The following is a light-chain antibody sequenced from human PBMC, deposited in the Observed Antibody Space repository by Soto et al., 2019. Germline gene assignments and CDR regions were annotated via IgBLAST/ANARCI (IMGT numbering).Light chain of an antibody. J-gene: IGKJ3*01. V-gene: IGKV1-39*01. CDR3: QQSYSTLFT. Sequence: DIQMTQSPSSLSASVGDRVTITCRASQSISSYLNWYQQKPEKAPKLLIYAASYLQSGVPSRFSGSGSGTDFTLTISSLQPEDFATYYCQQSYSTLFTFGPGTKVAIK. CDR1: QSISSY. CDR2: AAS.